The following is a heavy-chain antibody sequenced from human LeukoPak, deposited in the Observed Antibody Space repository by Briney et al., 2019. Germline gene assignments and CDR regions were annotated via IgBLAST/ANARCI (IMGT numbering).Heavy chain of an antibody. J-gene: IGHJ4*02. CDR1: GFTVSSNY. CDR2: VKSDGTAT. V-gene: IGHV3-74*01. D-gene: IGHD1-14*01. Sequence: GGSLRLSCAASGFTVSSNYMSWVRQAPGKGLEWVSSVKSDGTATNYADSVKGRFTITRDNAKNTLYLQMNSLRVEDTAVYYCVRKFATGDWGQGTLVTVSS. CDR3: VRKFATGD.